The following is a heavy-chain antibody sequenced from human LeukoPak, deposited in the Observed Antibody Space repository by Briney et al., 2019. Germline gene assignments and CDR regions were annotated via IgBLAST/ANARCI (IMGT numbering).Heavy chain of an antibody. CDR1: GYTFTGYY. CDR2: INPNSGGT. J-gene: IGHJ3*02. Sequence: WASVKVSCKASGYTFTGYYMHWVRQAPGQGLEWMGWINPNSGGTNYAQKFQGRVTMTRDTSISTAYMELSSLRSEDTAVYYCARARGALRYFDWLLSHADAFDIWGQGTMVTVSS. CDR3: ARARGALRYFDWLLSHADAFDI. V-gene: IGHV1-2*02. D-gene: IGHD3-9*01.